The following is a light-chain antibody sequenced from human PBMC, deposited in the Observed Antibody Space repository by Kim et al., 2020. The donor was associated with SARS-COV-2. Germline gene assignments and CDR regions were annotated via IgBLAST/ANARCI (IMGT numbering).Light chain of an antibody. CDR3: QQSYMNPLT. J-gene: IGKJ4*01. CDR2: VAS. V-gene: IGKV1-39*01. Sequence: DIQLTQSPSSLSASVGDRVTITCRASQSIDKYLNWYQQKPGKAPEVLIHVASTLQSGVPSRFSGSGSGTDFSLTISSLQPEDFAVYYCQQSYMNPLTFGGGTKVDIK. CDR1: QSIDKY.